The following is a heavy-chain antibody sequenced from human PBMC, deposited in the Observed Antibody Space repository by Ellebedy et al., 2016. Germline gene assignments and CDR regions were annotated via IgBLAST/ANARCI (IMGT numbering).Heavy chain of an antibody. V-gene: IGHV3-23*01. J-gene: IGHJ6*02. Sequence: GESLKISXATPRLNFRNFFMSWVRQSPGKGLEWVSRVSADGGSTYLADSVKGRFTISRDNSKNTLYLQMNSLRVDDTAVYYCAKVRWFGELFSDYYYYYGMDVWGQGTTVTVSS. CDR1: RLNFRNFF. CDR2: VSADGGST. CDR3: AKVRWFGELFSDYYYYYGMDV. D-gene: IGHD3-10*01.